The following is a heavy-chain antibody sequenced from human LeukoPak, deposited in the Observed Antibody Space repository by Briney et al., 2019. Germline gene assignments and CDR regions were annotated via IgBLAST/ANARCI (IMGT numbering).Heavy chain of an antibody. CDR1: GYTFTGYY. CDR3: ARDSGGYYGSGSYSY. D-gene: IGHD3-10*01. CDR2: INPNSGGT. J-gene: IGHJ4*02. V-gene: IGHV1-2*02. Sequence: ASVKVSCKASGYTFTGYYMHWVRQAPGQGLEWMGWINPNSGGTNYAQKFQGRVTMTRDTSISTACMELSRLRSDDTAVYYCARDSGGYYGSGSYSYWGQGTLVTVSS.